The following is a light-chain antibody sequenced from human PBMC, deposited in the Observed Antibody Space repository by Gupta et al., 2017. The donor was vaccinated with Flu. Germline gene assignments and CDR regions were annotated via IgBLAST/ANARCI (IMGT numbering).Light chain of an antibody. CDR1: QGLVCSDVNTY. J-gene: IGKJ3*01. CDR3: LQGNHWPFT. Sequence: ATLGQAASISCRTSQGLVCSDVNTYLHWYQQRPGKAPRLLIYLVSYRESGVPYRFSGSGSGTEFTLTISSVEAEDFAIYYCLQGNHWPFTFGQGTKVDV. V-gene: IGKV2-30*01. CDR2: LVS.